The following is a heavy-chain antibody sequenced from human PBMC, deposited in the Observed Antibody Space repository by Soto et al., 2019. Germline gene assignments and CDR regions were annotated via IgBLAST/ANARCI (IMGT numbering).Heavy chain of an antibody. Sequence: SETLSLTCSVSGGSITGGSISRTTYYWSWIRQHPGKGLEWIGYIYYSGSTYYNPSLKSRVTISVDTSKNQFSLKLSSVTAADTAVYYCARDRREVHGGTNWFDPWGQGTLVTVSS. CDR1: GGSISRTTYY. CDR2: IYYSGST. V-gene: IGHV4-31*02. CDR3: ARDRREVHGGTNWFDP. J-gene: IGHJ5*02.